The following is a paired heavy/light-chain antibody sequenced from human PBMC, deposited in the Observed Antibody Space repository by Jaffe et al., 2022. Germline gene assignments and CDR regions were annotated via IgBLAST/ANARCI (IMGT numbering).Heavy chain of an antibody. J-gene: IGHJ4*02. CDR2: IHKDGSEK. CDR3: ARDRIFTGPAAGGPVLDY. V-gene: IGHV3-7*03. Sequence: EVQLVESGGGLVQPGGSLRLSCAASGFSLSYYWMSWVRQAPGKGLEWVANIHKDGSEKYYVDSVKGRFTISRDNAKNSLYLQMSSLRVEDTAFYYCARDRIFTGPAAGGPVLDYWGQGTLVTVSS. CDR1: GFSLSYYW. D-gene: IGHD6-13*01.
Light chain of an antibody. CDR1: QSISSW. Sequence: DIQMTQSPSILSASVGDRVSITCRASQSISSWLAWYQQKPGKAPKLLIHEASSLESGVPSRFSGSGSGTEFTLTISSLQPDDFATYYCQQYNSYSTFGQGTKVEIK. J-gene: IGKJ1*01. CDR3: QQYNSYST. V-gene: IGKV1-5*03. CDR2: EAS.